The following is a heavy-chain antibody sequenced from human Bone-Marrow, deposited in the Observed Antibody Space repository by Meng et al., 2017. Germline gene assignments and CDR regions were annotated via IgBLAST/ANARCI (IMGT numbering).Heavy chain of an antibody. CDR2: IYHSGST. CDR3: ARVKRWLQRGFELDP. J-gene: IGHJ5*02. CDR1: GGSISSVDYF. V-gene: IGHV4-30-4*08. Sequence: QVQLQESGPGLVKPSQTLSLTCTVSGGSISSVDYFWSWIRQPPGKGLEWIGYIYHSGSTYCNPSLESRVTISVDTSKNQFSLKLSSVTAADTAVYYCARVKRWLQRGFELDPWGQGTLVTVSS. D-gene: IGHD5-24*01.